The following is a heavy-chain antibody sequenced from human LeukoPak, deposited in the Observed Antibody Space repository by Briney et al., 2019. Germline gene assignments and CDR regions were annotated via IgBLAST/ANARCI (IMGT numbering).Heavy chain of an antibody. CDR3: SRDSNYYDSSFFDY. D-gene: IGHD3-22*01. CDR2: MRSSSSNI. J-gene: IGHJ4*02. V-gene: IGHV3-48*01. Sequence: GGCLRLSCAASGFTFSSYSMNWVSQAGGEGREWVSYMRSSSSNIYYADCVKGRLTISRENVKNSLYLQMNSLRAEDTAVYYCSRDSNYYDSSFFDYWGQGTLVTVSS. CDR1: GFTFSSYS.